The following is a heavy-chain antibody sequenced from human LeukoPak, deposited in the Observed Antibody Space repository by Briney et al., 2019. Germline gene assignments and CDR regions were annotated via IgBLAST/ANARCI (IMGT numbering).Heavy chain of an antibody. CDR1: GGSISSSSYY. CDR3: AGSRLVIPDY. J-gene: IGHJ4*02. V-gene: IGHV4-39*01. CDR2: IYYSGST. Sequence: SETLSLTCTVSGGSISSSSYYWGWIRQPPGKGLEWIGSIYYSGSTYYNPSLKSRVTISVDTSKNQFSLKLSSATAADTAVYYCAGSRLVIPDYWGQGTLVTVSS. D-gene: IGHD3-9*01.